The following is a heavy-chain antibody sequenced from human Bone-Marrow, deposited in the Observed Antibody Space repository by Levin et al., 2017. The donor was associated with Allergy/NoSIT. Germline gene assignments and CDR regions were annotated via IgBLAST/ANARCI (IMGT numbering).Heavy chain of an antibody. V-gene: IGHV3-23*01. D-gene: IGHD2-21*01. CDR1: GFRFSDYV. Sequence: GGSLRLSCVASGFRFSDYVLNWVRQAPGKGLEWVSVISGSGENTYYADSVKGRFTISRDTSKNTLYLQMNSLSAEDTAIYYCVRTPGAIVVTPYFDFWGQGTLVTVSS. CDR2: ISGSGENT. J-gene: IGHJ4*02. CDR3: VRTPGAIVVTPYFDF.